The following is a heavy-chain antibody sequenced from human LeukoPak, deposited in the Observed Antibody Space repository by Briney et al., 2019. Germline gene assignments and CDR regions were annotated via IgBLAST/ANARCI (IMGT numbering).Heavy chain of an antibody. J-gene: IGHJ6*03. Sequence: ASVKVSCKASGYTFTGYYMHWVRQAPGQGLEWMGWINPNSGGTNYAQKFQGRVTMTRDTSISTAYMELSRLRSDDTAVYYCARDRYYDSSGYYLYYYYYYMDVWGKGTTVTVSS. CDR3: ARDRYYDSSGYYLYYYYYYMDV. CDR2: INPNSGGT. D-gene: IGHD3-22*01. CDR1: GYTFTGYY. V-gene: IGHV1-2*02.